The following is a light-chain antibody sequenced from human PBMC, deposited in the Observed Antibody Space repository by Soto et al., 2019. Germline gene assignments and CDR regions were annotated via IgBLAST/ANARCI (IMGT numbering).Light chain of an antibody. CDR2: GTS. V-gene: IGLV7-43*01. Sequence: QAVVTQEPSLTVSPGGTVTLTCASSTGAVTSDHYPNWFQQKPGQAPRPLIYGTSNKHSWTPARFSGSLLGGKAALTLSGIQPEDEAEYYCLLYFGGTQRVFGGGTKVTVL. CDR3: LLYFGGTQRV. J-gene: IGLJ3*02. CDR1: TGAVTSDHY.